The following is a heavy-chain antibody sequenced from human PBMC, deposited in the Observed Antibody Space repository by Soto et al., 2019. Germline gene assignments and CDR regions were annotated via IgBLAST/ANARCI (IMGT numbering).Heavy chain of an antibody. CDR1: GGTFSSYA. Sequence: ASVKVSCKASGGTFSSYAISWVRQAPGQGLEWMGGIIPIFGTANYAQKFQGRVTITADESTSTAYMELSSLRSEDTAVYYCARHQVDYYDSRTNDAFDIWGQGTMVTVSS. CDR2: IIPIFGTA. J-gene: IGHJ3*02. D-gene: IGHD3-22*01. CDR3: ARHQVDYYDSRTNDAFDI. V-gene: IGHV1-69*13.